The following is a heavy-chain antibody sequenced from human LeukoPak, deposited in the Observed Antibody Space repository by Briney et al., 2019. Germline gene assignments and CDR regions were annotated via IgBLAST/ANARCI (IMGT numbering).Heavy chain of an antibody. CDR1: GGSISSYY. Sequence: TLSLTCTVSGGSISSYYWSWIRQPPGKGLEWIGYIYYSGSTNYNPSLKSRATMSVDTSKNQFSLKLSSVTAADTAVYYCARHDFYSNYPHNWFDPWGQGTLVTVSS. D-gene: IGHD4-11*01. CDR2: IYYSGST. CDR3: ARHDFYSNYPHNWFDP. J-gene: IGHJ5*02. V-gene: IGHV4-59*08.